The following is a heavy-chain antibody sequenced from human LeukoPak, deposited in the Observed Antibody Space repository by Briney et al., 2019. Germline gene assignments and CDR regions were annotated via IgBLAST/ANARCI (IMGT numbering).Heavy chain of an antibody. J-gene: IGHJ4*02. CDR1: GYGFTAYY. CDR3: ARVIIGHDSSSNFDY. V-gene: IGHV1-2*02. CDR2: INPNTGDT. D-gene: IGHD6-13*01. Sequence: ASVKVSCKASGYGFTAYYIHWVRQAPGQGLEWMGWINPNTGDTNFAQKFKGRVTVTRDTSITTAYMELSRLRSDDTAVYYCARVIIGHDSSSNFDYWGQGTLVTVSS.